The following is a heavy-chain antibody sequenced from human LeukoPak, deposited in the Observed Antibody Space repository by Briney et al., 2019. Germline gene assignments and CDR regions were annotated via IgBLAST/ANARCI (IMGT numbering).Heavy chain of an antibody. CDR2: IITNLAST. CDR3: ALAFSGYDRWFPEPPDQ. D-gene: IGHD5-12*01. Sequence: GSSVKVSCKASGSAFSGYTITWVQQAPGQGLEWVGGIITNLASTNYAQKFQGRVTISADDSTSTAYMQLRSLTSEDTAFYYCALAFSGYDRWFPEPPDQWGQGTLVTVSS. V-gene: IGHV1-69*01. CDR1: GSAFSGYT. J-gene: IGHJ4*02.